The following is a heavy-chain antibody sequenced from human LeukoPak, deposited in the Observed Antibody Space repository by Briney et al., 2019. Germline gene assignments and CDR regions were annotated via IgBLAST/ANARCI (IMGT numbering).Heavy chain of an antibody. Sequence: ASVKVSCKASGYTFTDYYIHWVRQAPGQGLEWMACIHPATGATKFAQKFQGRVTLTRDTSSSTTYMHLNRLTSDDAAVYYCARDTRRGYTGYDMPGDWGQGTLVIVCS. V-gene: IGHV1-2*02. CDR2: IHPATGAT. J-gene: IGHJ4*02. D-gene: IGHD5-12*01. CDR1: GYTFTDYY. CDR3: ARDTRRGYTGYDMPGD.